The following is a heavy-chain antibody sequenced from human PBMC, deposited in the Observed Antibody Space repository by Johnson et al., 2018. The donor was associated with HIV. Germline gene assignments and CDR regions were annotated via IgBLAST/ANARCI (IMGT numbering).Heavy chain of an antibody. J-gene: IGHJ3*02. D-gene: IGHD5-24*01. CDR3: ARACRDGYTCDVFDI. CDR1: GFTFDDYT. V-gene: IGHV3-43*01. Sequence: VQLVESGGVVVQPGGSLRLSCAASGFTFDDYTMHWVRQAPGKGLEWVSLISWDGGSTYYADSVKGRFTISRDNSKNTLYLQMNSLRAEDTAVYYCARACRDGYTCDVFDIWGQGTLVTVSS. CDR2: ISWDGGST.